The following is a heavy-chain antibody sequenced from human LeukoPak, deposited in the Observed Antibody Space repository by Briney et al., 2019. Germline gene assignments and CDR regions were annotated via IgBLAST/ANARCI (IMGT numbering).Heavy chain of an antibody. V-gene: IGHV3-30*04. J-gene: IGHJ5*02. CDR3: ARDPGFDP. CDR2: ISYDESNK. Sequence: GGSLRLSCAASGFTFSTYAMHWLRQASGKGLEWVAVISYDESNKYYADSVKGRFTISRDNSKNTLFLQMNSLRTDDTAVHYCARDPGFDPWGQGTLVTVSS. CDR1: GFTFSTYA.